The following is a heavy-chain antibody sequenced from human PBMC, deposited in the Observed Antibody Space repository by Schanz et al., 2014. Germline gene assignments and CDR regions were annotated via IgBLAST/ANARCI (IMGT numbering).Heavy chain of an antibody. CDR1: GLTFSDYY. Sequence: QVQLVESGGGLVKPGGSLRLSCAASGLTFSDYYMSWIRQAPGKGLEWVSYISSSSSTIYYADSVKGRFTISRDNAKNSLYLQMNSLTAEDTAVYYCARPSDSSWYMDVWGKGTTVTVSS. D-gene: IGHD2-21*02. V-gene: IGHV3-11*04. CDR2: ISSSSSTI. J-gene: IGHJ6*03. CDR3: ARPSDSSWYMDV.